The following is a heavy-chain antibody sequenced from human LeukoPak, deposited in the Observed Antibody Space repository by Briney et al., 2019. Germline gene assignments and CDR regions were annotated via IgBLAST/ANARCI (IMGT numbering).Heavy chain of an antibody. CDR3: ARMSSSSWYVCDY. D-gene: IGHD6-13*01. V-gene: IGHV3-7*01. CDR2: IKQDGSEK. CDR1: GFTFSGYW. J-gene: IGHJ4*02. Sequence: GGPLRLSCAASGFTFSGYWMTWVPQAPGKGLEWVANIKQDGSEKYYVDSVRGRFTISRDNTENSLYLQMNSLRAEDTAVYYCARMSSSSWYVCDYWGQGTLVTVSS.